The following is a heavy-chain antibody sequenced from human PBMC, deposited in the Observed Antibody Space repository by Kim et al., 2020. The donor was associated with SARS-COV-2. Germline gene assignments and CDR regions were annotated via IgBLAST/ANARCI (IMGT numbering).Heavy chain of an antibody. J-gene: IGHJ4*02. D-gene: IGHD3-22*01. CDR1: GFTFSSYA. CDR2: IWFDGSNK. CDR3: ARGIYYYDSSGYYYYFDY. V-gene: IGHV3-30*02. Sequence: GGSLRLSCSASGFTFSSYAMHWVRQAPGKGLEWVALIWFDGSNKYYVDSVKGRFTISRDNSKNTLYLQMNSLRGEDTAVYYCARGIYYYDSSGYYYYFDYWGQGTLVTVSS.